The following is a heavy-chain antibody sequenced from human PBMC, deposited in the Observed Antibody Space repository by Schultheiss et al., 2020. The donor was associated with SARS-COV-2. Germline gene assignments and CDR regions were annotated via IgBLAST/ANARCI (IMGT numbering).Heavy chain of an antibody. CDR3: ARWVEMATIPYFDY. Sequence: ASVKVSCKASGYTFTGYYMHWVRQAPGQGLEWMGWINPNSGGTNYAQKFQGRVTLTRDTSITTVYMELSRLRSDDTAVYYCARWVEMATIPYFDYWGQGTLVTVSS. J-gene: IGHJ4*02. V-gene: IGHV1-2*02. CDR1: GYTFTGYY. D-gene: IGHD5-24*01. CDR2: INPNSGGT.